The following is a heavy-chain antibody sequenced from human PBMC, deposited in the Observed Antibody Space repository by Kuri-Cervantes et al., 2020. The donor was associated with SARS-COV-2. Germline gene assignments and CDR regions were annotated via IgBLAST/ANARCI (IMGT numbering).Heavy chain of an antibody. D-gene: IGHD2-2*01. Sequence: GESLKIYCTDSGFSFSDHYMDWVRQVTGKGLEWDGSIRNEVNSYATEYAASAKGRFTISRADSQNSLFLQMNSLKTEDTAVYYCSACGSTDCYNYYYYGLDVSSQGTKVTVSS. V-gene: IGHV3-72*01. J-gene: IGHJ6*02. CDR2: IRNEVNSYAT. CDR1: GFSFSDHY. CDR3: SACGSTDCYNYYYYGLDV.